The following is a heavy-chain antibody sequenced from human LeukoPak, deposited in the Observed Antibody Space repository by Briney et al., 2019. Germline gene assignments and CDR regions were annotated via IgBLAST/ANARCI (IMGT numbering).Heavy chain of an antibody. CDR1: GYTFTSYY. V-gene: IGHV1-46*01. D-gene: IGHD3-22*01. J-gene: IGHJ4*02. CDR3: ARDSSGFDY. CDR2: INPSGGST. Sequence: ASVKVSCKASGYTFTSYYMHWVRQAPGQGLEWMGIINPSGGSTSYAQKFQGRVTMTRDTSTSTAYMELRSLRSDDTAVYYCARDSSGFDYWGQGTLVTVSS.